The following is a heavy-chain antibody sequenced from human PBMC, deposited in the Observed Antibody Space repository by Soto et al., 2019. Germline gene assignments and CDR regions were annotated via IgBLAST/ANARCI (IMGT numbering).Heavy chain of an antibody. D-gene: IGHD2-15*01. Sequence: GESLKISCKGSGYSFTSYWIFWVRQMPGKGLELMGIIYPFYSDTRYSPSFQGHVTISSYNSISTSYLQLISLKASDTAMYYCARGDCTGGSCEFDYWGQGTLVTVSS. CDR3: ARGDCTGGSCEFDY. CDR2: IYPFYSDT. J-gene: IGHJ4*02. CDR1: GYSFTSYW. V-gene: IGHV5-51*01.